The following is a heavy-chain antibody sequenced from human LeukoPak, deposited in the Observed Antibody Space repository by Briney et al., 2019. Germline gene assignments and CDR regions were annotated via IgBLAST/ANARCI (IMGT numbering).Heavy chain of an antibody. CDR1: GFSFSDYG. D-gene: IGHD3-16*01. J-gene: IGHJ4*02. Sequence: GGSLRLSCAASGFSFSDYGLHWVRQAPGKGLEWVALISYDGSQKNFADSVKGRFTTSRDNSKFTMYLEMNSLRAEDTAVYFCARDKDGWGIHDFWGQGTLVTVPS. V-gene: IGHV3-30*03. CDR2: ISYDGSQK. CDR3: ARDKDGWGIHDF.